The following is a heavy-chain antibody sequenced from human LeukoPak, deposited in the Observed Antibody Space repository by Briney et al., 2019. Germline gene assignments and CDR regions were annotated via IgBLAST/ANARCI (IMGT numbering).Heavy chain of an antibody. J-gene: IGHJ3*02. CDR2: IYYSGST. CDR1: GGSISSGDYH. D-gene: IGHD3-10*01. V-gene: IGHV4-30-4*01. CDR3: ARAQPPFTMEASAFDI. Sequence: PSQTLSLTCTVSGGSISSGDYHWSWIRQPPGKGLEWIGYIYYSGSTYYNPSLKSRVTISVDTSKNQFSLKLSSVTAADTAVYYCARAQPPFTMEASAFDIRGQGTMVTVSS.